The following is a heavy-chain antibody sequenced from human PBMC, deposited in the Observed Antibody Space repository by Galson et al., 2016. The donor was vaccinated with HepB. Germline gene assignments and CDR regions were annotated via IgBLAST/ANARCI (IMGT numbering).Heavy chain of an antibody. V-gene: IGHV3-53*01. D-gene: IGHD1-14*01. Sequence: SLRLSCAASGFSVNNNYMNWARQAPGKGLEWVSVLYTGGTTLYADSVKGRFTISRDNSKNEVYLQMNSLRGDDTAVYFCASDSRKSNWPEAYNIWGQGAMVTVSS. CDR2: LYTGGTT. CDR1: GFSVNNNY. J-gene: IGHJ3*02. CDR3: ASDSRKSNWPEAYNI.